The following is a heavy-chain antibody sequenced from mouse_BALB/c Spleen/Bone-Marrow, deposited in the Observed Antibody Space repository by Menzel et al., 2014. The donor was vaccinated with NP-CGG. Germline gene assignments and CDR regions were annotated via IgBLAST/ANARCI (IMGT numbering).Heavy chain of an antibody. CDR1: GFTLTDYY. CDR3: ARDENVGIYWYFDV. V-gene: IGHV7-3*02. J-gene: IGHJ1*01. Sequence: EVKLVESGGGSVQPGGSLRLSCATSGFTLTDYYMSWVRQPPGKALEWLGFIRNKAKGYTTEYSASVKGRFTISRDNSQRILYLQMNTLRAEDSATYYCARDENVGIYWYFDVWGAGTTVIVSP. CDR2: IRNKAKGYTT.